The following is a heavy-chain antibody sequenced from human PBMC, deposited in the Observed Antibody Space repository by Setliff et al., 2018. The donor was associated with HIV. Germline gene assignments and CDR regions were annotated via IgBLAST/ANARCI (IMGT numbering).Heavy chain of an antibody. Sequence: GGSLRLSCAASGFTFDDYGMSWVRQAPGKGLEWVSGINWNGGNTGYADSVKGRFTISRDNAKNSLYLQMNSLRAEDTALYYCARGTGSPNYYYYYMDVWGKGTTVTVSS. V-gene: IGHV3-20*04. CDR3: ARGTGSPNYYYYYMDV. CDR2: INWNGGNT. D-gene: IGHD1-1*01. J-gene: IGHJ6*03. CDR1: GFTFDDYG.